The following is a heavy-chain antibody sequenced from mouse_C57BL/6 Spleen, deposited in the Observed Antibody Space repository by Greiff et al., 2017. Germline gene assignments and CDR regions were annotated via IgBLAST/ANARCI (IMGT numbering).Heavy chain of an antibody. CDR2: ISSGGSYT. V-gene: IGHV5-6*01. CDR3: ARQAPTTWFAY. Sequence: EVKLVESGGDLVKPGGSLKLSCAASGFTFSSYGMSWVRQTPDKRLEWVATISSGGSYTYYPDSVKGRFTISRDNAKNTLYLQMSSLKSEDTAMYYCARQAPTTWFAYWGQGTLVTVSA. J-gene: IGHJ3*01. CDR1: GFTFSSYG.